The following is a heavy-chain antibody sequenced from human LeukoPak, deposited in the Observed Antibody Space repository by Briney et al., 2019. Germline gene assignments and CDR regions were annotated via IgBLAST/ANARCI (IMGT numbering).Heavy chain of an antibody. Sequence: GGSLRLSCAASGFTVTNDCMSWVRQAPGKGLEGVSVIYRGGNTYYADSVQGRFTISRYHSNNTLYLQMNSLRADDTAVYYCTLRGSGSHYEGASVNWGRGTLVTVSS. CDR1: GFTVTNDC. J-gene: IGHJ4*02. CDR2: IYRGGNT. CDR3: TLRGSGSHYEGASVN. V-gene: IGHV3-66*01. D-gene: IGHD3-10*01.